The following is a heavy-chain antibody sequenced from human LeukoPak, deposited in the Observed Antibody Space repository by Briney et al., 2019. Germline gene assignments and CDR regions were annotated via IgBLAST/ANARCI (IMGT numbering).Heavy chain of an antibody. CDR3: AMDFWSTVTTE. V-gene: IGHV3-33*08. CDR2: IQHEGTTE. J-gene: IGHJ4*02. D-gene: IGHD4-17*01. Sequence: PGRSLRLSCAASGIPFSSYGMHWVRLPPAKGLEWVAFIQHEGTTEYADSVKDRFTISRDNSKNTIHLEMNSLRPEDTAVYYCAMDFWSTVTTEWGQGTLVTVSS. CDR1: GIPFSSYG.